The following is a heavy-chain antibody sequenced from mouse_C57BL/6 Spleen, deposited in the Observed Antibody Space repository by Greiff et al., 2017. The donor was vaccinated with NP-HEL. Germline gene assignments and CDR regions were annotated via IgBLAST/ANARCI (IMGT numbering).Heavy chain of an antibody. CDR2: INPNNGGT. V-gene: IGHV1-18*01. CDR1: GYTFTDYN. D-gene: IGHD1-1*01. Sequence: DVQLQESGPELVKPGASVKIPCKASGYTFTDYNMDWVKQSHGKSLEWIGDINPNNGGTIYNQKFKGKATLTVDKSSSTAYMELRSLTSEDTAVYYCARGNYYGSSPWFAYWGQGTLVTVSA. J-gene: IGHJ3*01. CDR3: ARGNYYGSSPWFAY.